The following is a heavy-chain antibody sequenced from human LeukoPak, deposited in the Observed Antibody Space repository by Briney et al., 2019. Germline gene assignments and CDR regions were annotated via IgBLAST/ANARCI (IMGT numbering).Heavy chain of an antibody. CDR2: IYYSGST. CDR3: ARTPAATNYYYYYGMDV. V-gene: IGHV4-59*01. CDR1: GGSISSYY. J-gene: IGHJ6*02. Sequence: SETLSLTCTVSGGSISSYYWSWIRQPPGKGLEWIGYIYYSGSTNYNPSLKSRVTISVDTSKNQFSLKLSSVTAADTAVYYCARTPAATNYYYYYGMDVWGQGPTVTVSS. D-gene: IGHD5-24*01.